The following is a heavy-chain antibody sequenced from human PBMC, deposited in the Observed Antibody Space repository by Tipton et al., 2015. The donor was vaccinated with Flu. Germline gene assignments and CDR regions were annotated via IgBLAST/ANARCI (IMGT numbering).Heavy chain of an antibody. CDR1: GYTSNDYY. CDR2: INPRSGGT. Sequence: QLVQSGAEVKKPGASVKVSCKASGYTSNDYYVHWVRQAPGQGLEWMGWINPRSGGTNYAQKFQGRVTMTRDTSTYTAYVELSRLTSDDTAVYYCASGQITVAGFLDYWGQGSLVTVSS. D-gene: IGHD3-10*01. CDR3: ASGQITVAGFLDY. J-gene: IGHJ4*02. V-gene: IGHV1-2*02.